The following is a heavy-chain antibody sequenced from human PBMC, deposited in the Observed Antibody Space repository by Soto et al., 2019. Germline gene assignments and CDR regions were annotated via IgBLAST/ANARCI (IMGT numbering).Heavy chain of an antibody. CDR1: GGPISSSKW. V-gene: IGHV4-4*02. CDR3: ARLNRDYYYYGMDV. Sequence: KPSETLSLTCAVSGGPISSSKWWTWVRQTPGKGLEWIGKIDQNGITNYNPSLESRVTILKDNSKNQLSLKLTSVTAVDSAVYYCARLNRDYYYYGMDVWGQGATVTVS. J-gene: IGHJ6*02. CDR2: IDQNGIT.